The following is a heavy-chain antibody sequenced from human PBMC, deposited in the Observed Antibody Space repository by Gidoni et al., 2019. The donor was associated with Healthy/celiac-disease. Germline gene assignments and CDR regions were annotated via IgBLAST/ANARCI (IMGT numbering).Heavy chain of an antibody. D-gene: IGHD5-18*01. CDR3: GKEEHYSYGYEWEYYYYYGMDV. CDR2: ISWNSGSI. V-gene: IGHV3-9*01. J-gene: IGHJ6*02. Sequence: EVQLLESGGGLVQPGRSLRLSCAASGFTFDDYAMHWVRQAPGQGLEWVSGISWNSGSIGYADSVKGRFTISRDNAKNSLYLQMNSLRAEDTALYYCGKEEHYSYGYEWEYYYYYGMDVWGQGTTVTVSS. CDR1: GFTFDDYA.